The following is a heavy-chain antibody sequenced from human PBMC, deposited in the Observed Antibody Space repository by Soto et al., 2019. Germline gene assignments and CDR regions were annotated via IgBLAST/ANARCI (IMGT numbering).Heavy chain of an antibody. CDR3: TRDWEITVSTWSFGGF. J-gene: IGHJ4*02. CDR2: IIPFHGVT. D-gene: IGHD3-10*01. CDR1: GGTFSPYT. Sequence: QVQLVQSGAEVKKPGSSVKVSCKASGGTFSPYTINWVRQAPGQDLEWMGRIIPFHGVTNYAQKFQARVTITADKPTSTAYMELRGLRFEDTAMYYCTRDWEITVSTWSFGGFWGRGTLVTVSS. V-gene: IGHV1-69*08.